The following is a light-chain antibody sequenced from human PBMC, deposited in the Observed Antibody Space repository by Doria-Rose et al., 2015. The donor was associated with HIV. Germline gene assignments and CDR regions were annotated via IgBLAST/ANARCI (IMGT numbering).Light chain of an antibody. CDR1: QSVLYSSNNKNY. J-gene: IGKJ2*01. CDR2: WAS. CDR3: QQYYSTPYT. Sequence: QSPDSLVVSLGERATINCKSSQSVLYSSNNKNYLAWYQQKPGQPPKLLIYWASTRESGVPDRSSGSGSGTDFSLTISSLQAEDVAVYYCQQYYSTPYTFGQGTRLEIK. V-gene: IGKV4-1*01.